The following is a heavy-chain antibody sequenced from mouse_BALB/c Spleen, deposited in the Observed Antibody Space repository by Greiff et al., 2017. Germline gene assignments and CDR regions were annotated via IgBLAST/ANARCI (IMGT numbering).Heavy chain of an antibody. Sequence: EVKLVESGGGLVKPGGSLKLSCAASGFTFSSYAMSWVRQTPEKRLEWVASISSGGSTYYPDSVKGRFTISRDNARNILYLQMSSLRSEDTAMYYCARGDSSGLFAYWGQGTLVTVSA. V-gene: IGHV5-6-5*01. CDR1: GFTFSSYA. CDR2: ISSGGST. J-gene: IGHJ3*01. D-gene: IGHD3-2*01. CDR3: ARGDSSGLFAY.